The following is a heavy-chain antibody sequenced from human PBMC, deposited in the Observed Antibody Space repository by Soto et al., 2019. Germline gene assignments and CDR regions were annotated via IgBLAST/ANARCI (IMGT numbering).Heavy chain of an antibody. CDR1: GFTFSDYG. V-gene: IGHV3-30*03. CDR3: ALDYSSCWNWAFDN. CDR2: ISSDGTNK. D-gene: IGHD6-19*01. Sequence: QVQLVESGGGVVQPGRSLRLSCVGSGFTFSDYGMHWIRQAPGKGLEWLAVISSDGTNKYYPDSVKGRFSISRDNSKNTRYLRMNSLGTEDTALYYCALDYSSCWNWAFDNWGQGTLVTVSS. J-gene: IGHJ4*02.